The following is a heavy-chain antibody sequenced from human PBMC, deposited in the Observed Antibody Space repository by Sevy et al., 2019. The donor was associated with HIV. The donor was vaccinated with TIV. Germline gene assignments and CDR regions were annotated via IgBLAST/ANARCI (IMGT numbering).Heavy chain of an antibody. Sequence: GGSLRLSCAASGFTFSSYSMNWVRQAPGKGLEWVSSISSSSSYIYYADSVKGRFTISRDNAKNSLYLQMNSLRAEDTAVYYCARVGYSNPSRAFDIWGQGTMVTVSS. CDR3: ARVGYSNPSRAFDI. D-gene: IGHD4-4*01. CDR1: GFTFSSYS. J-gene: IGHJ3*02. V-gene: IGHV3-21*01. CDR2: ISSSSSYI.